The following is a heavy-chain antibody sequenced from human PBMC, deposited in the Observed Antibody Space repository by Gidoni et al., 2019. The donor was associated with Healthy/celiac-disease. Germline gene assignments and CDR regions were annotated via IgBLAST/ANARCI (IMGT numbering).Heavy chain of an antibody. CDR3: AYGSGCYHPDY. CDR1: GGTFSSYA. Sequence: QVQLAQSGAEVKKPGSSVKVSCKASGGTFSSYAISWVRQALGRGLEWMGGIIPIYDTAHYTQKFPGRVTNTKDKSTSTAYMELANLRAEYSAVYYCAYGSGCYHPDYWGQGTLVTVSS. V-gene: IGHV1-69*06. CDR2: IIPIYDTA. J-gene: IGHJ4*02. D-gene: IGHD3-10*01.